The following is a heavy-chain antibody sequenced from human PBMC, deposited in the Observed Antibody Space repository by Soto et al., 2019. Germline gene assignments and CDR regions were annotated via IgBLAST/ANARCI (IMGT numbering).Heavy chain of an antibody. Sequence: SQTLSLTCAISGDSVSSNSAAWNWIRQSPSRGLEWLGRTYYRSKWYNDYAVSVKSRITINPVTSKNQFSLQLNSVTPEVTAVYLCARVRWYGELYAMFDYWGQGTLVTVSS. D-gene: IGHD3-10*01. CDR1: GDSVSSNSAA. CDR2: TYYRSKWYN. V-gene: IGHV6-1*01. CDR3: ARVRWYGELYAMFDY. J-gene: IGHJ4*02.